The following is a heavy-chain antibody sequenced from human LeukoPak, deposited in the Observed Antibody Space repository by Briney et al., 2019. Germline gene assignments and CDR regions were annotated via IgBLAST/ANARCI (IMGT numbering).Heavy chain of an antibody. CDR3: ARDRSPGWFDP. CDR2: ISWNSGSI. CDR1: GFTFDDYA. V-gene: IGHV3-9*01. J-gene: IGHJ5*02. Sequence: GGSLRLSCAASGFTFDDYAMHWVRQAPGKGLEWVSGISWNSGSIGYADSVKGRFTISRDNAKNTLYLQMNSLRAEDTAVYYCARDRSPGWFDPWGQGTLVTVSS.